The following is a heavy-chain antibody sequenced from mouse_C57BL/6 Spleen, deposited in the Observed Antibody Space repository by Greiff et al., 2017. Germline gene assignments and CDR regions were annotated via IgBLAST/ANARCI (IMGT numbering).Heavy chain of an antibody. V-gene: IGHV14-2*01. CDR2: IDPEDGET. Sequence: VQLQQSGAELVKPGASVKLSCTASGFTITDYYMNWVKQRTEQGLEWIGRIDPEDGETKYDPKFQGKATITADTSSITAYLQLSSLTSEDTAVYYGARDTTVVFDYWGQGTTLTVSS. CDR1: GFTITDYY. D-gene: IGHD1-1*01. CDR3: ARDTTVVFDY. J-gene: IGHJ2*01.